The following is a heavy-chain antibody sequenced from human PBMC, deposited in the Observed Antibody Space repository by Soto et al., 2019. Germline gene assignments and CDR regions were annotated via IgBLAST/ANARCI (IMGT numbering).Heavy chain of an antibody. V-gene: IGHV3-7*03. CDR3: TREHVVTIFRRGQRGSFDS. J-gene: IGHJ4*02. CDR1: GFTFSNYW. CDR2: IKEDASEI. D-gene: IGHD3-9*01. Sequence: EVQLVESGGGLVQPGGSLRLSCAASGFTFSNYWMSWVRQAPGKGLEWVANIKEDASEIYHVDSVKGRFTISRDNAKNSLYLQMNSLRVEDTAVYYCTREHVVTIFRRGQRGSFDSWSQGTLVSVSS.